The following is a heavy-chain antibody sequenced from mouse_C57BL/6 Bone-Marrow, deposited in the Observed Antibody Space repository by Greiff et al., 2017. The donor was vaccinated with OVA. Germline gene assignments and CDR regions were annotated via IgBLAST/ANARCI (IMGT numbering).Heavy chain of an antibody. V-gene: IGHV1-64*01. Sequence: VQLQQSGAELVKPGASVKLSCTASGYTFTSYWMHWVKQRPGQGLEWIGMIHPNSGSNNYNEKFKSKATLTVDKSSSTAYMQLSSLTSEDSAVYYCARYDGYYGWYFDVWGTGTTVTVSS. J-gene: IGHJ1*03. CDR1: GYTFTSYW. CDR3: ARYDGYYGWYFDV. D-gene: IGHD2-3*01. CDR2: IHPNSGSN.